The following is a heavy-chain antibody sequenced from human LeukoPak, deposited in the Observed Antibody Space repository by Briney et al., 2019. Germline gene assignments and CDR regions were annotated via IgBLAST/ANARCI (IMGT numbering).Heavy chain of an antibody. V-gene: IGHV1-3*04. CDR2: IYTSNGKT. CDR3: ATLWFGELLSSYFDY. CDR1: GYTFTTYA. J-gene: IGHJ4*02. Sequence: GASVKVSCKASGYTFTTYAMHWVRQAPGQRPEWMGWIYTSNGKTKYSQKFQGRVTISGDTSASTAYMELSSLRSEDTAVYYCATLWFGELLSSYFDYWGQGTLVTVSS. D-gene: IGHD3-10*01.